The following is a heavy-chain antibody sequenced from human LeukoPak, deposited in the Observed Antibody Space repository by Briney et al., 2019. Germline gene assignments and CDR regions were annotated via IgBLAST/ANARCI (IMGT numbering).Heavy chain of an antibody. D-gene: IGHD3-9*01. J-gene: IGHJ4*02. CDR3: ARGLPPTGYIDY. Sequence: GGSLRLSCAASGFTVSSNYMSWVRQAPGKGLEWVSVIYSGGSKYYADHVKGRFTISRHNSKNTLYLQMNSLRAEDPAVYYCARGLPPTGYIDYWGQGTLVTVSS. CDR2: IYSGGSK. CDR1: GFTVSSNY. V-gene: IGHV3-53*04.